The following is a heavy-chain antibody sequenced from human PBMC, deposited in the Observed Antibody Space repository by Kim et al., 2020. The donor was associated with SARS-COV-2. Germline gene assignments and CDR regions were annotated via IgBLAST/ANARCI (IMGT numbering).Heavy chain of an antibody. D-gene: IGHD3-3*01. CDR2: IYYSGST. J-gene: IGHJ4*02. CDR3: ARSHPFDFWSGYLDY. V-gene: IGHV4-59*13. CDR1: GGSISSYY. Sequence: SETLSLTCTVSGGSISSYYWSWIRQPPGKGLEWIGYIYYSGSTNYNPSLKSRVTISVDTSKNQFSLKLSSVTAADTAVYYCARSHPFDFWSGYLDYWGQG.